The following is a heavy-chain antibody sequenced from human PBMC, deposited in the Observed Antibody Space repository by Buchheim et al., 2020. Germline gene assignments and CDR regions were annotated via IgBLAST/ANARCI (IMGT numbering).Heavy chain of an antibody. Sequence: EAQLVESGGTLVQPEGSLRLSCAASGFTFSTYEMTWVRQAPGRRLEWISYISSTGGNIHYADSVKGRFTISRDNAKNSLYLQMNSLRAEDTAVYYCVRDGSGSYPFDNWGQGTL. CDR2: ISSTGGNI. CDR3: VRDGSGSYPFDN. V-gene: IGHV3-48*03. CDR1: GFTFSTYE. D-gene: IGHD1-26*01. J-gene: IGHJ4*02.